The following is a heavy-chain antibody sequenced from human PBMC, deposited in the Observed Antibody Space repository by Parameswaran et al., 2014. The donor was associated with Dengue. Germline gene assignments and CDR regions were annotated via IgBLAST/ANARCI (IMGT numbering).Heavy chain of an antibody. J-gene: IGHJ5*01. CDR2: IDPSDSYT. V-gene: IGHV5-10-1*01. D-gene: IGHD2-2*01. CDR3: ARGVYCDSTSCYENGERWFDS. Sequence: VRQMPGKGLEWMGTIDPSDSYTKYRPSSEGHVTISAGKSISTAYLQWSSLRASDTAMYYCARGVYCDSTSCYENGERWFDSWGQGTLVTVSS.